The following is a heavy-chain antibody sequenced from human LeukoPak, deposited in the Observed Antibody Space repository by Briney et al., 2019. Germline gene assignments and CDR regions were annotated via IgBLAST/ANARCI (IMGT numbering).Heavy chain of an antibody. J-gene: IGHJ4*02. Sequence: PGGSLRLSCAASGFTFSSYSMNWVRQAPGKGLEWVSYISSSSSTIYYADSVKGRFTISRDNAKNSLYLQMNSLRAEDTAVYYCARSQLPYSSSCFLSYWGQGTLVTVSS. CDR1: GFTFSSYS. CDR2: ISSSSSTI. CDR3: ARSQLPYSSSCFLSY. D-gene: IGHD6-13*01. V-gene: IGHV3-48*04.